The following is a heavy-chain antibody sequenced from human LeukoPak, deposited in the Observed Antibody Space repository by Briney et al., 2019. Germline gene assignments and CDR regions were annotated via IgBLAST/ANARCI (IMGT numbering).Heavy chain of an antibody. CDR3: AGHHPRNTVDF. D-gene: IGHD2/OR15-2a*01. V-gene: IGHV4-59*08. CDR2: ISDIGSI. CDR1: GGSFSGYY. Sequence: SETQSLTCAVYGGSFSGYYWSWIRQPPGKGLEWIAYISDIGSINYNPSLKSRVTISLETSKNQFSLKLSSVTAADTAVYYCAGHHPRNTVDFWGQGTLVTVSS. J-gene: IGHJ4*02.